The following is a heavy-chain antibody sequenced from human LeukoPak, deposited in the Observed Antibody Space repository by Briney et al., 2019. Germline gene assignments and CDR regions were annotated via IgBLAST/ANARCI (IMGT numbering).Heavy chain of an antibody. CDR2: ISGSGGST. D-gene: IGHD3-10*01. V-gene: IGHV3-23*01. CDR1: GFTFSSYA. Sequence: GGSLRLSCAASGFTFSSYAMSWVRQAPGKGLEWVSAISGSGGSTYYADSVKGRFTISRDNSKNTLYLQMNSLRAEDTAVYYCAKDGSGSYLLYYYYYYGMDVWGQGTTVTVSS. J-gene: IGHJ6*02. CDR3: AKDGSGSYLLYYYYYYGMDV.